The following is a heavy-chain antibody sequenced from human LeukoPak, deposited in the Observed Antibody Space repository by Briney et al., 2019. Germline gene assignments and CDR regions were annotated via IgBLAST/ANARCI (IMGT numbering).Heavy chain of an antibody. D-gene: IGHD7-27*01. Sequence: PGGSLRLSCAASGFTFSNYVMTWVRQAPGKGLDWASGISVSGGTTYYADSVKGRFTISRDNSKDTLYLQMNSLRVDDTAIYYCAILKSGYWGQGTLVTVSS. J-gene: IGHJ4*02. V-gene: IGHV3-23*01. CDR2: ISVSGGTT. CDR3: AILKSGY. CDR1: GFTFSNYV.